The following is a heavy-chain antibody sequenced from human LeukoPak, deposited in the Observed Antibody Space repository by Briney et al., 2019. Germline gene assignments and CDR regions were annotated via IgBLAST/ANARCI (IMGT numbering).Heavy chain of an antibody. Sequence: SETLSLTCAVSGGSISNYYGIWIRQPPGKGLEWIGYIYYSGSTKYNPSLKSRVTMSVDTSKNQFSLKLTSVTAADTAVYYCARHGNWDPFDYWGQGTLVTVSS. V-gene: IGHV4-59*08. CDR1: GGSISNYY. J-gene: IGHJ4*02. D-gene: IGHD7-27*01. CDR2: IYYSGST. CDR3: ARHGNWDPFDY.